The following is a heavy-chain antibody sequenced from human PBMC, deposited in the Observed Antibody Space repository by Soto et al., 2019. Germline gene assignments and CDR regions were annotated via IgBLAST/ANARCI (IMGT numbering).Heavy chain of an antibody. V-gene: IGHV4-34*01. D-gene: IGHD6-6*01. CDR1: GGSFSGYY. J-gene: IGHJ5*02. Sequence: QVQLQQWGAGLLKPSETLSLTCAVYGGSFSGYYWSWIRQPPGKGLEWIGEINHSGSTNYNPSLKRRVTISVDTSKNQFSLKLSSVTAADTAVYYCARWMARRSPKNWFDPWGQGTLVTVSS. CDR3: ARWMARRSPKNWFDP. CDR2: INHSGST.